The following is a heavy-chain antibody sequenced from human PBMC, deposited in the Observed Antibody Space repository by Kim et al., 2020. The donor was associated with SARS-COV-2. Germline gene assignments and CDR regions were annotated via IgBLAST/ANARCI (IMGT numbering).Heavy chain of an antibody. CDR3: AAAPASLLWFGELLPDYYYYYGMDV. D-gene: IGHD3-10*01. J-gene: IGHJ6*02. CDR2: ISDSGSST. CDR1: GFTFSSYA. V-gene: IGHV3-23*01. Sequence: GGSLRLSCAASGFTFSSYAMSWVRQAPGKGLEWVSAISDSGSSTYYADSVKGRFTISRDNSKNTLYLQMNSLRAEDTAVYYCAAAPASLLWFGELLPDYYYYYGMDVWGQGTTVTVSS.